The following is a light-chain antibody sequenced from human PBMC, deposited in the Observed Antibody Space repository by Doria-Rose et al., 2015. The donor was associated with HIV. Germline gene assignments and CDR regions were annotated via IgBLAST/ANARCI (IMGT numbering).Light chain of an antibody. J-gene: IGKJ1*01. V-gene: IGKV1-39*01. CDR3: QQTYTTRWT. CDR2: TTS. Sequence: TQPPSSLSASVGDRVTITCRASQSISNYLNWYQQKPGKAPDLLIYTTSSLQSGVPLRFSGSGSGTDFTLTINSLQPEDFATYYCQQTYTTRWTFGLGTKVEVK. CDR1: QSISNY.